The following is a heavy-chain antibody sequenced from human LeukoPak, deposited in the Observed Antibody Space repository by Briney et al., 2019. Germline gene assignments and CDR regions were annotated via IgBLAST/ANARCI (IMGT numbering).Heavy chain of an antibody. J-gene: IGHJ4*02. CDR2: ISGSGGST. D-gene: IGHD2-2*01. V-gene: IGHV3-23*01. CDR1: GFTFSSYD. CDR3: AKRMGYCSSTSCYAAGLDY. Sequence: GGSLRLSCAASGFTFSSYDMSWVRQAPGKGLEWVSAISGSGGSTYYADSVKGRFTISRDNSKNTLYLQMNSLRAEDTAVYYCAKRMGYCSSTSCYAAGLDYWGQGTLVTVSS.